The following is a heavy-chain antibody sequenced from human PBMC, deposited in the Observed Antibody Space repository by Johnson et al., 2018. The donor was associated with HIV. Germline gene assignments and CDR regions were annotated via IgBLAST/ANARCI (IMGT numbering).Heavy chain of an antibody. V-gene: IGHV3-48*01. CDR2: ISSSGSTI. D-gene: IGHD6-19*01. J-gene: IGHJ3*02. CDR3: ARELGLVAAFDI. Sequence: VQLVESVGGVVQPGRSLRLSCAASGFTFSTYALHWVRQAPGKGLEWVSYISSSGSTIYYADSVKGRFTISRDNSKNTLYLQMNSLRAEDTAVYYCARELGLVAAFDIWGQGTMVTLSS. CDR1: GFTFSTYA.